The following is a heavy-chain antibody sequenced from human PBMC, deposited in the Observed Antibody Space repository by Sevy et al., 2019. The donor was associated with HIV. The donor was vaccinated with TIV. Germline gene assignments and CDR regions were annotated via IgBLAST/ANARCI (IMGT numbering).Heavy chain of an antibody. J-gene: IGHJ3*02. D-gene: IGHD3-10*01. CDR1: GFSFSDYG. CDR3: AKEALTYSSVPGSYLAGTFDI. CDR2: ISATGGST. V-gene: IGHV3-23*01. Sequence: GGSLRLSCEVAGFSFSDYGMTWIRQAPGKGLEWVSSISATGGSTYYAAFVDGRFTVSRDNSKNTVYLYMDGLRAQDMAVYYCAKEALTYSSVPGSYLAGTFDIWGQGTMVTVSS.